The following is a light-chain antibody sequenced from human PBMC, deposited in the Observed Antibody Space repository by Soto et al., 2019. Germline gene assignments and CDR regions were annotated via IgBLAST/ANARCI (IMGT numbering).Light chain of an antibody. CDR2: RGS. J-gene: IGKJ1*01. Sequence: EVVLTQSPGTLSLSPGERATLSCRASQNIRGNELAWYQQKPGQAPRLLIYRGSTRATGIPDRFSGRGSGTHFTLPISRLEPEDFAVYCCQDYGTSAPWTFGKGTKVEIK. CDR1: QNIRGNE. CDR3: QDYGTSAPWT. V-gene: IGKV3-20*01.